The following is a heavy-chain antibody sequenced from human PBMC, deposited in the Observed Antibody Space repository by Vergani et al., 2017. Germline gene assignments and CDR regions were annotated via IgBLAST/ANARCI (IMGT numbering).Heavy chain of an antibody. CDR3: TRAFVRSSGXYGY. J-gene: IGHJ4*02. CDR1: GFTFGDYA. Sequence: EVQLVESGGGLVQPGRSLRLSCTASGFTFGDYAMSWFRQAPGKGLEWVGFIRSKAYGGTTEYAASVKGRFTISRDDSKSIAYLQMNSLKTEDTAVYYCTRAFVRSSGXYGYWGQGTLVTVSS. CDR2: IRSKAYGGTT. V-gene: IGHV3-49*03. D-gene: IGHD6-19*01.